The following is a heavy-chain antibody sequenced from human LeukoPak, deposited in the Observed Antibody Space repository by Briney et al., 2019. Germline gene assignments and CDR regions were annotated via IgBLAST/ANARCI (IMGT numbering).Heavy chain of an antibody. J-gene: IGHJ4*02. V-gene: IGHV4-34*01. CDR2: INHSGST. Sequence: PSETLSLTCAVYGGSFSGYYWSWIRQPPGKGLEWIGEINHSGSTNYNPSLKSRVTISVDTSKNQFSPKLSSVTAADTAVYYCAALSGSYRPIDYWGQGTLVTVSS. CDR1: GGSFSGYY. D-gene: IGHD1-26*01. CDR3: AALSGSYRPIDY.